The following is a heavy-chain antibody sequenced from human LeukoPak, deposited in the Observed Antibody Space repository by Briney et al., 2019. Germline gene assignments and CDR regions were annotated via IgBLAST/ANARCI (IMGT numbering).Heavy chain of an antibody. V-gene: IGHV3-23*01. D-gene: IGHD5-12*01. CDR1: GFTFSSYA. CDR2: ISGSGGST. CDR3: VKGGSYSDYYFDY. Sequence: PGGSLRLSCAASGFTFSSYAMSWVRQAPGKGLEWVSAISGSGGSTYYADSVKGRFTISRDNSKYTLYLQMNSLRAEDTAVYYCVKGGSYSDYYFDYWGQGTLVTVSS. J-gene: IGHJ4*02.